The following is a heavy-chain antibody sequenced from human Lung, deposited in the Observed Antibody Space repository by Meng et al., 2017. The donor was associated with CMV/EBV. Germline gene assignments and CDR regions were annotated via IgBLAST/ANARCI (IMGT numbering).Heavy chain of an antibody. CDR3: ARALKLGTVAFDL. J-gene: IGHJ3*01. CDR1: GYLFPGYY. D-gene: IGHD7-27*01. Sequence: ASVKVSXKASGYLFPGYYIHWVRQAPGQNLEWVGWIFPNNGGTKYAQNFQGRVTMTRDTSISTAYLELSRLRSDDTAVYYCARALKLGTVAFDLWGQGTVVNVSS. CDR2: IFPNNGGT. V-gene: IGHV1-2*02.